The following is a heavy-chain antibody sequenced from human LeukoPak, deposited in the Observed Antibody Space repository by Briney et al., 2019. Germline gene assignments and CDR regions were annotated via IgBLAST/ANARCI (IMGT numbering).Heavy chain of an antibody. J-gene: IGHJ4*02. CDR3: ARGADSGWSDY. Sequence: GGSLRLSCAASGFTFSTYAMHWVRQSPGKGLEWVAVISYDASNKYYADSVKGRFTISRDNSKNTLYLQMNSLRAEDTAVYYCARGADSGWSDYWGQGTLVTVSS. CDR1: GFTFSTYA. V-gene: IGHV3-30*14. D-gene: IGHD6-19*01. CDR2: ISYDASNK.